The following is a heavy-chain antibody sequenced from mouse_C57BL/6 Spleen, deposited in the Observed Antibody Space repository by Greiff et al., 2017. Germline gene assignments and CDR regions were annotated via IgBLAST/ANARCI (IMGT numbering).Heavy chain of an antibody. CDR2: INPSTGGT. V-gene: IGHV1-42*01. J-gene: IGHJ3*01. CDR3: ARYDYVFAY. Sequence: EVKLQESGPELVKPGASVKISCKASGYSFTGYYMNWVKQSPEKSLEWIGEINPSTGGTTYNQKFKAKATLTVDKSSSTAYMQLKSLTSEDSAVYYCARYDYVFAYWGQGTLVTVSA. CDR1: GYSFTGYY. D-gene: IGHD2-4*01.